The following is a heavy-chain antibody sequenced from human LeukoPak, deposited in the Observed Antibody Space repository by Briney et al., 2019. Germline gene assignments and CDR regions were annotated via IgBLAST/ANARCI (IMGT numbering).Heavy chain of an antibody. CDR2: IRGSGST. V-gene: IGHV3-23*01. CDR1: GIPFSNYA. J-gene: IGHJ6*03. D-gene: IGHD1-1*01. CDR3: ARERDDDYYYYMDV. Sequence: GSLRLSFAASGIPFSNYAMSLVRPAAGEGLGVVYSIRGSGSTYYPDSVKGRFTISRDNSKNSLYLQMNSLRAEDTAVYYCARERDDDYYYYMDVWGKGTTVTVSS.